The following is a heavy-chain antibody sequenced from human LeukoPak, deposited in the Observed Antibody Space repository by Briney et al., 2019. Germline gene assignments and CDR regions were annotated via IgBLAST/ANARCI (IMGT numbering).Heavy chain of an antibody. D-gene: IGHD2-2*01. CDR3: ARDWRYCTSSSCPQPFDY. Sequence: PGGSLRLSCAASGFTFSSYWMHWLRQAPGKGLIWVSRINSDGSITSYVDSVKGRFTISRDNAKNTLYLEMNSLRAEDTAVYFCARDWRYCTSSSCPQPFDYWGQGTLVTVSS. V-gene: IGHV3-74*01. J-gene: IGHJ4*02. CDR1: GFTFSSYW. CDR2: INSDGSIT.